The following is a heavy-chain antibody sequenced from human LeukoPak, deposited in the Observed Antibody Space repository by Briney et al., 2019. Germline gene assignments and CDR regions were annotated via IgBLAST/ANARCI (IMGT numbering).Heavy chain of an antibody. V-gene: IGHV4-59*01. D-gene: IGHD3-16*01. J-gene: IGHJ5*02. CDR2: ISYSGST. CDR3: ARDNYGGVTKFDP. Sequence: SETLSLTCAVSGGSINNFWCWIRQPPGNALEWIGFISYSGSTNYTPSLKSRVTISVDTSKNQFSLKLNSVTTADTAVYYCARDNYGGVTKFDPWGQGALVTVSS. CDR1: GGSINNF.